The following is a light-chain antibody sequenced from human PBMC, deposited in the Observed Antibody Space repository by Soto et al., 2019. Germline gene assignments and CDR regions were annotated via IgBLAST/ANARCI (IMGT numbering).Light chain of an antibody. J-gene: IGLJ2*01. CDR3: QVWDSGSAHVL. CDR1: NIGSKG. CDR2: SDT. Sequence: SYELTQPPSVSVAPGETARISCGGNNIGSKGVHWYQQKPGQAPVLVIYSDTDLPPVIPERFSGSNSANMATLTISRVEAVDEADYYCQVWDSGSAHVLFVGGTKVTVL. V-gene: IGLV3-21*01.